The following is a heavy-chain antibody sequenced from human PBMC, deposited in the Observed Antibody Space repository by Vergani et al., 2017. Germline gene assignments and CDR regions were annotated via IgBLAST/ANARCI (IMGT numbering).Heavy chain of an antibody. CDR2: INHSGST. V-gene: IGHV4-34*01. D-gene: IGHD6-6*01. CDR1: GGSFSGYY. J-gene: IGHJ4*02. Sequence: QVQLQQWGAGLLKPSETLSLTCAVYGGSFSGYYWSWIRQPPGKGLEWIGEINHSGSTNYNPSLKSRVTISVDTSKNQFSLKLGSVTAADTAVYYCAREGYSSSFDFDYWGQGTLVTVSS. CDR3: AREGYSSSFDFDY.